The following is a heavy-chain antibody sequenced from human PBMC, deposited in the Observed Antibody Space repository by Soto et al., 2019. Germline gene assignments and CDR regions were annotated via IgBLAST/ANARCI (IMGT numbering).Heavy chain of an antibody. CDR1: GFTVSSHA. V-gene: IGHV3-23*01. J-gene: IGHJ3*02. Sequence: EVQVLESGGGLVQPGGSLRLSCEGSGFTVSSHAVTRIRQAPEKGPEWVSTITADGGTYYADSVKGRFAMSRDTSESTLYLQMNSLGAEDTAAYYCAPHVSCSGGSCQYDAFAIRGQGTMVTVSS. CDR2: ITADGGT. CDR3: APHVSCSGGSCQYDAFAI. D-gene: IGHD2-15*01.